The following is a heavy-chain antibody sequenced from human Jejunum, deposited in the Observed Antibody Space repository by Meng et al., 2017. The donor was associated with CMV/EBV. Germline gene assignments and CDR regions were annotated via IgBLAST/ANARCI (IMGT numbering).Heavy chain of an antibody. D-gene: IGHD3-22*01. CDR2: IIPMFGTI. Sequence: GISWVRQATGQGLEWMGGIIPMFGTISYAQKFEGRVTITADKSLSMAYMELSSLTSDDTAVYFCARVSDFYDRNGYLHARSLDKWGQGSLVTVSS. J-gene: IGHJ4*02. CDR3: ARVSDFYDRNGYLHARSLDK. CDR1: G. V-gene: IGHV1-69*06.